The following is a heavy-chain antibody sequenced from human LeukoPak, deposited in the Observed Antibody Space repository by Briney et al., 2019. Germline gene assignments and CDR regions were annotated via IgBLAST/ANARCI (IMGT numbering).Heavy chain of an antibody. CDR1: GYTFTGYY. D-gene: IGHD3-9*01. J-gene: IGHJ4*02. CDR2: INPNSGGT. CDR3: ARVRYCDWPFDY. Sequence: ASVKVSCKASGYTFTGYYMHWVRQAPGQGLEWMGWINPNSGGTNYAQKFQGRVTMTRDTSISTAYMELSRLRSDDTALYYCARVRYCDWPFDYWGQGTLVTVSS. V-gene: IGHV1-2*02.